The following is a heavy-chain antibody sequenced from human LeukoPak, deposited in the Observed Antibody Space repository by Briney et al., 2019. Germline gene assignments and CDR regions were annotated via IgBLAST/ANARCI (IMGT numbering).Heavy chain of an antibody. CDR1: GFTFSSYA. CDR2: ISYDGSSK. J-gene: IGHJ4*02. CDR3: ARDGEGAYYDILTGYPDY. D-gene: IGHD3-9*01. V-gene: IGHV3-30*04. Sequence: GSLRLSCAASGFTFSSYAMHWVRQAPGKGLEWVAVISYDGSSKYYADSVKGRFTISRDNSKNTLYLQMNSLRAEDTAVYYCARDGEGAYYDILTGYPDYWGQGTLVTVSS.